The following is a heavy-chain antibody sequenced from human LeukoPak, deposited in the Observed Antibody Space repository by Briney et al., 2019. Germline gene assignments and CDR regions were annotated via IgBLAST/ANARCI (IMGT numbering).Heavy chain of an antibody. J-gene: IGHJ6*03. V-gene: IGHV4-39*01. CDR3: ASVVVVAATPASLHYMDV. D-gene: IGHD2-15*01. CDR2: IYYSGST. Sequence: PSETLSLTCTVSGGSISSSSYYWGWIRQPPGKGLEWIGSIYYSGSTYYNPSLKSRVTISVDTSKNQFSLKLSSVTAADTAVYYCASVVVVAATPASLHYMDVWGKGTTVTVSS. CDR1: GGSISSSSYY.